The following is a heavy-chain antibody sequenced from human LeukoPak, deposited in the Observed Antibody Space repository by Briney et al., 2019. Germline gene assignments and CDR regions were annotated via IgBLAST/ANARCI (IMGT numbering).Heavy chain of an antibody. D-gene: IGHD3-22*01. V-gene: IGHV4-59*01. CDR1: GGSISNYF. Sequence: SETLSLTCTVSGGSISNYFWSWIRQAPGKGLEYIGFIYYSGNTNYNPSFKSRVTISVDTSKKQFSLKLSSVTAADTAVYYCAAGYYDSSGYYFDYWGQGTPVTVSS. CDR3: AAGYYDSSGYYFDY. CDR2: IYYSGNT. J-gene: IGHJ4*02.